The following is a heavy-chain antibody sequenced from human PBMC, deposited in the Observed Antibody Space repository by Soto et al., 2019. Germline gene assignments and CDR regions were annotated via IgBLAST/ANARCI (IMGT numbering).Heavy chain of an antibody. J-gene: IGHJ4*02. CDR3: ARHLSESGYDLNY. Sequence: PSETLSLTCTVSGGYITSDSYYWAWIRQPPGKGLEWIGSIYFSGSTYYNSALKSRLAISIDMSKNQFSLNLSPVTDADTAVYYCARHLSESGYDLNYWGQGTPVTVSS. CDR1: GGYITSDSYY. V-gene: IGHV4-39*01. D-gene: IGHD5-12*01. CDR2: IYFSGST.